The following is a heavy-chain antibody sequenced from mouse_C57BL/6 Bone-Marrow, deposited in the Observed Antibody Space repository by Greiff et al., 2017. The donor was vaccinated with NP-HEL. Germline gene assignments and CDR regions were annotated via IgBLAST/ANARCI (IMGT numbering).Heavy chain of an antibody. CDR2: IYPGSGST. Sequence: QVQLQQPGAELVKPGASVKMSCKASGYTFTSYWITWVKQRPGQGLEWIGDIYPGSGSTNYNEKFKSKATLTVDKSSSTAYMQLSSLTSEDSAVYYCARPHYYGSSYYAMDYWGQGTSVTVSS. J-gene: IGHJ4*01. CDR1: GYTFTSYW. CDR3: ARPHYYGSSYYAMDY. V-gene: IGHV1-55*01. D-gene: IGHD1-1*01.